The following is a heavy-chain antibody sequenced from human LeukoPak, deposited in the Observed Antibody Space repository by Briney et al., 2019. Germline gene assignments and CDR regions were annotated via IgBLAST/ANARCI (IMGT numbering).Heavy chain of an antibody. CDR1: GFNFNTYW. CDR3: ARSSWGSSTNS. J-gene: IGHJ4*02. V-gene: IGHV3-7*01. Sequence: PGGSLRLSCATSGFNFNTYWMSWVRQAPGRGLEWVANIKQDGSDKYYVDSVKGRFTISRDNAKNSLYLQMNSLRADDTAVYYCARSSWGSSTNSWGQGTLVTVSS. D-gene: IGHD3-16*01. CDR2: IKQDGSDK.